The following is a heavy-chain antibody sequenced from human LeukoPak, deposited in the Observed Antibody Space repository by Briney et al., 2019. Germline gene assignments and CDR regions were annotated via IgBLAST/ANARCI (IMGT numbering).Heavy chain of an antibody. CDR2: INHSGST. Sequence: PSETLSLTCAVYGGSFSGYYWSWIRQPPGKGLEWIGEINHSGSTNYNPSLKSRVTISVDTSKNQFSLKLSSVTAADTAVYYCARDMGYGDYVTTMKGTYYGMDVWGQGTTVTVSS. D-gene: IGHD4-17*01. V-gene: IGHV4-34*01. CDR1: GGSFSGYY. CDR3: ARDMGYGDYVTTMKGTYYGMDV. J-gene: IGHJ6*02.